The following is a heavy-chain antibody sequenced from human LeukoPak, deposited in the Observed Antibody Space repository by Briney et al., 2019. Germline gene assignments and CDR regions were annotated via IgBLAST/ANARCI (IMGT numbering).Heavy chain of an antibody. CDR3: ARLSGARIAAAGLFDY. CDR2: IYYSGST. J-gene: IGHJ4*02. D-gene: IGHD6-13*01. V-gene: IGHV4-61*08. Sequence: SETLSLTCTVSGGSISTGDYYWSWIRQPPGKGLEWIGYIYYSGSTNYNPSLKTRVTISVDASKNQFSLKLSSVTAADTAVYYCARLSGARIAAAGLFDYWGQGTLVTVSS. CDR1: GGSISTGDYY.